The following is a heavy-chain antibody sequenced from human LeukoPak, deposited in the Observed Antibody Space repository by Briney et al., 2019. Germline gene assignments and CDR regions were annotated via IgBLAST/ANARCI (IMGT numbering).Heavy chain of an antibody. Sequence: GASAKVSCKASGYTFTSYGISWVRQAPGQGLEWMGWISAYNGNTNYAQKLQGRVTMTTDTFTSTAYMELRSLRSDDTAVYYCARDLSDELWFGESLRDYGMDVWGQGTTVTVSS. D-gene: IGHD3-10*01. V-gene: IGHV1-18*01. CDR1: GYTFTSYG. J-gene: IGHJ6*02. CDR2: ISAYNGNT. CDR3: ARDLSDELWFGESLRDYGMDV.